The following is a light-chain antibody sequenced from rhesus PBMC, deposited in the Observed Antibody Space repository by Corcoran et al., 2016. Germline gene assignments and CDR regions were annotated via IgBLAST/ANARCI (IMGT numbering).Light chain of an antibody. V-gene: IGKV1-22*01. CDR2: KAS. J-gene: IGKJ1*01. Sequence: DIQMTQSPSSLSASVGDTVTITCRASQSISSWLAWYQQKPGKAPRLLIYKASTLQSGVPSRFSGRGSGPDFTLTISSLQSEDIATYYWQQYSSSPWTFGQGTKVEIK. CDR3: QQYSSSPWT. CDR1: QSISSW.